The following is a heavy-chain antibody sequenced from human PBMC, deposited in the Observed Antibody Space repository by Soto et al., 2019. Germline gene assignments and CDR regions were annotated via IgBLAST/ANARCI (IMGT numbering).Heavy chain of an antibody. CDR1: GGTFRSYT. D-gene: IGHD2-15*01. V-gene: IGHV1-69*04. CDR3: VRDSRAPGKLLEY. CDR2: IIPILGIA. J-gene: IGHJ4*02. Sequence: APVKVSCKASGGTFRSYTISWVRQAPGQGLKWMGRIIPILGIANYAQKFQGRVTITAAKSTSTPYMELSSLRSEDTAVYYCVRDSRAPGKLLEYLGQGTLVTVSS.